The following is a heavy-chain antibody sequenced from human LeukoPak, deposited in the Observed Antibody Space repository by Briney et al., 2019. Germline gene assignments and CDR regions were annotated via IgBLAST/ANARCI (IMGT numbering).Heavy chain of an antibody. CDR1: GYTFTNYD. CDR3: ARGAMATRVLDF. D-gene: IGHD5-24*01. V-gene: IGHV1-8*01. Sequence: ASVKVSCKTSGYTFTNYDINWVRQATGQGLEWMGWLSLNSGNTAYAQKFRGSVTMTMNTSISTAYMDLSSLRSEDTAVYYCARGAMATRVLDFWGQGTQVTVSS. CDR2: LSLNSGNT. J-gene: IGHJ4*02.